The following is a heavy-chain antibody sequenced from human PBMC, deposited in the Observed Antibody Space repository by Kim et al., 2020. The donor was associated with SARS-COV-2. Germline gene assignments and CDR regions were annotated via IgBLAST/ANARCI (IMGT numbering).Heavy chain of an antibody. Sequence: NYAQKLQGRVTMTTDTSTSTAYMELRSLRSDDTAVYYCARVYYDSSGYFYWGQGTLVTVSS. CDR3: ARVYYDSSGYFY. V-gene: IGHV1-18*01. J-gene: IGHJ4*02. D-gene: IGHD3-22*01.